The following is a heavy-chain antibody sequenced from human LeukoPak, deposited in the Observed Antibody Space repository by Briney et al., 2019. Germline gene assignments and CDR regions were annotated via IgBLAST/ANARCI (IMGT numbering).Heavy chain of an antibody. CDR2: IYYSGST. V-gene: IGHV4-39*01. CDR3: ARPKYSSGRGAFDI. Sequence: PSETLSLTCTVSGGSISSSSYYWGWIRQPPGKGLEWIGSIYYSGSTYYNPSLKSRVTISVDTSKNQFSLKLSSVTAADTAVYYCARPKYSSGRGAFDIWGQGTMVTVSS. D-gene: IGHD6-19*01. CDR1: GGSISSSSYY. J-gene: IGHJ3*02.